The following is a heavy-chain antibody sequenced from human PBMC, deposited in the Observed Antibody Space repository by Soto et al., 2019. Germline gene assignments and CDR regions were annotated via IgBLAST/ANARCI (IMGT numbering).Heavy chain of an antibody. Sequence: GGSLRLSCAASGFTFSNAWMNWVRQAPGKGLEWVGRIKSKTDGGTTDYAAPVKGRFTISRDDSKNTLYLQMNSLKTEDTAVYYCTTEHIVVVPAAMVPWGQGTLVTVSS. J-gene: IGHJ5*02. CDR2: IKSKTDGGTT. CDR1: GFTFSNAW. D-gene: IGHD2-2*01. V-gene: IGHV3-15*07. CDR3: TTEHIVVVPAAMVP.